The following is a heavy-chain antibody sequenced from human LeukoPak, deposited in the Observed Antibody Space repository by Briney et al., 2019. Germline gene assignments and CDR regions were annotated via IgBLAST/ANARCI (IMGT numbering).Heavy chain of an antibody. V-gene: IGHV3-21*01. CDR3: APLGVAVAGI. D-gene: IGHD6-19*01. J-gene: IGHJ4*02. Sequence: PGWSLRLSCAASGFTFSSYNMNWVRQAPGKGLEWVSSISSSSTYIYYADSVKGRFTISRDNAKNSLYLQMNSLRAEDTAVYYCAPLGVAVAGIWGQGTLVTVSS. CDR2: ISSSSTYI. CDR1: GFTFSSYN.